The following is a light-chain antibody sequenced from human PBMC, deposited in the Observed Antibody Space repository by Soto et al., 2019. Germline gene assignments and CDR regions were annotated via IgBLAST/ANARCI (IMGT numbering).Light chain of an antibody. CDR2: GAS. CDR1: QGISNF. V-gene: IGKV1-16*02. CDR3: VQYHSYPPT. Sequence: IQMTQSPPSLSASVGDRVTITCRASQGISNFLGWIQQKPGKAPKSLIFGASSLQSGVPSKFSGSVSDIDFTLTITSLQPEDLATYNCVQYHSYPPTFGQGTKVEIK. J-gene: IGKJ1*01.